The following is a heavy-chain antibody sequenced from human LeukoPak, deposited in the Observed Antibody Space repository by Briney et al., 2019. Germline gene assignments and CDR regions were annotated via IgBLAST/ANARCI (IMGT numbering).Heavy chain of an antibody. D-gene: IGHD3-3*01. V-gene: IGHV3-48*03. CDR3: AREGYYDFWSGYLGYYYYYYMDV. Sequence: GGSLRLSCAASGFTFSSYEMNWVRQAPGKGLEWVSYISSSGSTIYYADSVKGRFTISRDNSKNTLYLQMNSLRAEDTAVYYCAREGYYDFWSGYLGYYYYYYMDVWGKGTTVTVSS. CDR1: GFTFSSYE. J-gene: IGHJ6*03. CDR2: ISSSGSTI.